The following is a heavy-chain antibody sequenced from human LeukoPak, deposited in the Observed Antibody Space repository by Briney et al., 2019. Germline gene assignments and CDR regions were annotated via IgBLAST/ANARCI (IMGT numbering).Heavy chain of an antibody. Sequence: GGSLRLSWAASGFTFDDYTMHWVRQAPGKTLELVSLINWHGTTYYADSVKGRFTISRDNSKNSLYLQMDTLRTEDTAFYYCVKDLSYESSGSVFDYWGQGTLVTVSS. CDR2: INWHGTT. CDR3: VKDLSYESSGSVFDY. D-gene: IGHD3-22*01. J-gene: IGHJ4*02. V-gene: IGHV3-43*01. CDR1: GFTFDDYT.